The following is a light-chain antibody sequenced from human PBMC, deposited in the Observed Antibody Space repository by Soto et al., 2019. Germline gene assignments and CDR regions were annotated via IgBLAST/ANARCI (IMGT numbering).Light chain of an antibody. J-gene: IGLJ1*01. V-gene: IGLV1-40*01. CDR2: GNS. Sequence: QSVLTQPPSVSGAPGQRVTISCTGSSSNIGAGYDVHWYQQLPGTAPKLLIYGNSNRPSGVPDRFSGSKSGTSASLAITGLQAEDEADYYCQSYDCSLCVFGTGTKLTVL. CDR1: SSNIGAGYD. CDR3: QSYDCSLCV.